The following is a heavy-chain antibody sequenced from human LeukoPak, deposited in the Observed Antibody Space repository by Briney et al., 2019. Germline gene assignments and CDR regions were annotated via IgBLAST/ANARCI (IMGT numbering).Heavy chain of an antibody. CDR3: AAWTDRGYNF. CDR2: INPEGSQT. V-gene: IGHV3-7*01. Sequence: GGSLRLSCAASGFSFGNFWMNWVRQAPGKGLEWVANINPEGSQTRFVDSVMGRFTMSRDNAKNSLYLQMNSLRVEDTAVFYCAAWTDRGYNFWGQGTVVTVSS. CDR1: GFSFGNFW. J-gene: IGHJ4*02. D-gene: IGHD5-24*01.